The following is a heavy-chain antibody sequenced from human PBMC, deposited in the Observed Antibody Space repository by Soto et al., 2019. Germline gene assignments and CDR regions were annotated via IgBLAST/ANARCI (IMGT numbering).Heavy chain of an antibody. Sequence: QITLKESGPTLVKPTQTLTLTCTFSGFSLSTSGMGVAWIRQPPEKALEWLAVIYWTDDKRYSPSLKSRLTITKDTSKNQVVLTMTDIDPVDTATYYCAHRKSSYYGSENTYYYGMDVWGQGTTVTVSS. CDR3: AHRKSSYYGSENTYYYGMDV. V-gene: IGHV2-5*01. CDR1: GFSLSTSGMG. D-gene: IGHD3-10*01. CDR2: IYWTDDK. J-gene: IGHJ6*02.